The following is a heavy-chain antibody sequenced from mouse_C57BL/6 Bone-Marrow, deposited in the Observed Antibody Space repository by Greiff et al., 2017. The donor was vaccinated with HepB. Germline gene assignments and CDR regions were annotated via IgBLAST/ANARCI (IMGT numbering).Heavy chain of an antibody. V-gene: IGHV1-15*01. CDR2: IDPETGGT. J-gene: IGHJ4*01. D-gene: IGHD2-2*01. Sequence: QVQLQQSGAELVRPGASVTLSCKASGYTFTDYEMHWVKQTPVHGLEWIGAIDPETGGTAYNQKFKGKAILTADQSSSTAYMELRSLTSEDSAVYYCTRGGLPYYYAMDYWGQGTSVTVSS. CDR3: TRGGLPYYYAMDY. CDR1: GYTFTDYE.